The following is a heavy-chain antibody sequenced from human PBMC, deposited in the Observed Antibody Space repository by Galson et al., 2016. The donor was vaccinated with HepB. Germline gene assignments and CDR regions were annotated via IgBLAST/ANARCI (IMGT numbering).Heavy chain of an antibody. D-gene: IGHD6-13*01. Sequence: TLSLTCTVSGGSISSGAYYWSQIRQHPGKGLEWIGYIYYSGSTYYNPSLKSRVTISIDTSKNQFSLKLSSVTAADTAVYYCARDSRSHGMAAADPWGQGTLVTVSS. J-gene: IGHJ5*02. V-gene: IGHV4-31*03. CDR1: GGSISSGAYY. CDR2: IYYSGST. CDR3: ARDSRSHGMAAADP.